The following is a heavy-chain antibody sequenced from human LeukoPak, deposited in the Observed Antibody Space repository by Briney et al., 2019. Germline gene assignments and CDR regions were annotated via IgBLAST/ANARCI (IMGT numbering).Heavy chain of an antibody. CDR1: GFTFSSYA. J-gene: IGHJ6*03. CDR2: ISGSGGST. V-gene: IGHV3-23*01. CDR3: AKVFEGYCSSTSCHTFYYYYMDV. Sequence: GGPLRLSCAASGFTFSSYAMSWVRQAPGKALEWVSAISGSGGSTYYADSVKGRFTISRDNSKNTLYLQMNSLRAEDTAVYYCAKVFEGYCSSTSCHTFYYYYMDVWGKGTTVTVSS. D-gene: IGHD2-2*02.